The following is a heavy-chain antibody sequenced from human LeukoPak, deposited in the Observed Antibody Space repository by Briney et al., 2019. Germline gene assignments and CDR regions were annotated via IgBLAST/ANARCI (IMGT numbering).Heavy chain of an antibody. CDR1: GFTFNNYE. CDR2: ISRSGSTI. V-gene: IGHV3-48*03. Sequence: GGSLRLSCAASGFTFNNYEMNWVRQAPGKGLEWVSYISRSGSTIYYAESVKGRFTISRDNAKNSLYLQMNSLRAEDTAVYYCARDSTVRGFDPWGQGTLVTVSS. J-gene: IGHJ5*02. D-gene: IGHD6-6*01. CDR3: ARDSTVRGFDP.